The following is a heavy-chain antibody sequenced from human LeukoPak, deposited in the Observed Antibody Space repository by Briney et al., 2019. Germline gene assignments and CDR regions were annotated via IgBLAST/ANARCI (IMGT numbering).Heavy chain of an antibody. CDR2: IIPIFGTA. Sequence: SVKVSCKASGGTFSSYAISWVRQAPGQGLEWVGGIIPIFGTANYAQKFQGRVTITADESTSTAYMELSSLRSEDTAVYYCARDRTHGSGSYRGDYWGQGTLVTVSS. V-gene: IGHV1-69*13. J-gene: IGHJ4*02. CDR3: ARDRTHGSGSYRGDY. CDR1: GGTFSSYA. D-gene: IGHD3-10*01.